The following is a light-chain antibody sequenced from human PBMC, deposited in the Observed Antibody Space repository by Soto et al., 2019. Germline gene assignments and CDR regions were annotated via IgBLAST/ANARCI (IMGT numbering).Light chain of an antibody. CDR3: QQYNNWPPIT. V-gene: IGKV3D-15*01. Sequence: EIVMTQSPATLSVSPGERVTLSCRARQSVRSNLAWYQQKPGQAPRLLIYDASTRATGIPARFSGSGSGTEFILTISSLQSEDFGVYYCQQYNNWPPITFGQGTRLEIK. J-gene: IGKJ5*01. CDR1: QSVRSN. CDR2: DAS.